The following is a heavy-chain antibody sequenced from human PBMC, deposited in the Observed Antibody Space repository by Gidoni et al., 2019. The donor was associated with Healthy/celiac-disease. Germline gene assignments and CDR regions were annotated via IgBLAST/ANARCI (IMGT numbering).Heavy chain of an antibody. V-gene: IGHV3-74*01. J-gene: IGHJ6*03. CDR2: INSDGSST. CDR3: ARGHRKYSSSWVYYYYYYMDV. CDR1: GFTSSSYW. D-gene: IGHD6-13*01. Sequence: EVQLVESGGGLVQPGGSVRLSCAASGFTSSSYWMHWVRQAPGKGLVWVSRINSDGSSTSYADSVKGRFTISRDNAKNTLYLQMNSLRAEDTAVYYCARGHRKYSSSWVYYYYYYMDVWGKGTTVTVSS.